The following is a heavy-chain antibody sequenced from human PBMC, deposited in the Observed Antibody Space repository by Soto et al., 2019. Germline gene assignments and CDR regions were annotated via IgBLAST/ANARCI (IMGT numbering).Heavy chain of an antibody. CDR1: GDSISNSNYY. V-gene: IGHV4-39*01. J-gene: IGHJ5*02. D-gene: IGHD2-15*01. Sequence: QLQLQESGPGLVKPSETLSLTCTVSGDSISNSNYYWGWIRQPPGKGLEWIGSIYYSGNTYYNPSLKSRVAFSVDTSKNQFSLKMTSVTAADTAVYYCVRVVVAVLGWFGPWGQGALVTVSS. CDR2: IYYSGNT. CDR3: VRVVVAVLGWFGP.